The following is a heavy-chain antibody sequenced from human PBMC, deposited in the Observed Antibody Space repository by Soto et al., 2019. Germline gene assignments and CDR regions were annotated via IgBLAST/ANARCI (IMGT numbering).Heavy chain of an antibody. CDR2: ITPNRGGT. Sequence: ASVKVSCKASGYTFTGYYMPWVRQAPGQGLEWMGWITPNRGGTNYAQKFQGRVTMTRDTSISTAYMELSRLRSDDTAVYYCARGEGRWLQLRIWFDPWGQGTLVTVSS. CDR1: GYTFTGYY. V-gene: IGHV1-2*02. D-gene: IGHD5-12*01. J-gene: IGHJ5*02. CDR3: ARGEGRWLQLRIWFDP.